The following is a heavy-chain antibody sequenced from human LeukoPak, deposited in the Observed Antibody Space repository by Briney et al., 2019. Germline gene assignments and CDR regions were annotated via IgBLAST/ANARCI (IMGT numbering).Heavy chain of an antibody. CDR3: VRRRSGSYIDY. D-gene: IGHD1-26*01. V-gene: IGHV5-51*01. Sequence: GESLKISCKGSGYSFTTYWIAWVRQMPGKSLEWMGIIYPSDSGTGYSPSFQGQVTISVDKSISTAYLQWSSLKASDTAMYYCVRRRSGSYIDYWGQGTLVTVSS. CDR2: IYPSDSGT. J-gene: IGHJ4*02. CDR1: GYSFTTYW.